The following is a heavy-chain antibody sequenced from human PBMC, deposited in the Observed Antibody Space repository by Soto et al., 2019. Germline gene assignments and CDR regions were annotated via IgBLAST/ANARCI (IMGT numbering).Heavy chain of an antibody. D-gene: IGHD6-13*01. CDR3: AKEGCVAAAGTPSCHYGMDV. Sequence: QVLLVESGGGVVQPGRSLKLSCAASGLTFSSYGMHWVRQAPGKGLEWVAIISYDGTNKYYADSVKGRFTISRDNSRNTLYLHMNSLRAEDTAVYYCAKEGCVAAAGTPSCHYGMDVWGQGTTVTISS. CDR1: GLTFSSYG. J-gene: IGHJ6*02. CDR2: ISYDGTNK. V-gene: IGHV3-30*18.